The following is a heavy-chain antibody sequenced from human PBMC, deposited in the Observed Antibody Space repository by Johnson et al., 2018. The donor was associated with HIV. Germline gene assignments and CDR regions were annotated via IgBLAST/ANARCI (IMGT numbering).Heavy chain of an antibody. CDR1: GFTFDDYA. CDR2: ISYDGSNK. Sequence: QVQLVESGGGVVQPGRSLRLSCAASGFTFDDYAMHWVRQAPGKGLEWVAVISYDGSNKYYADSVKGRFTISRDNAKNSLTLQMNSLRAADTALYFCARAYPLGVTLFSAFDIWGQGTMVTVSS. CDR3: ARAYPLGVTLFSAFDI. J-gene: IGHJ3*02. D-gene: IGHD1-26*01. V-gene: IGHV3-30*03.